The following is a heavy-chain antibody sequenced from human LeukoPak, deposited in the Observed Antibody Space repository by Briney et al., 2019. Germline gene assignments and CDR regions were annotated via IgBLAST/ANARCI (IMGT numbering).Heavy chain of an antibody. V-gene: IGHV3-23*01. CDR1: GFTFSSYA. Sequence: GGSLRLSCAASGFTFSSYAMSWVRQAPGKGLEWVSAISGSGGSTYYADSVKGRFTISRDNSKNTLYLQMNSLRAEDTAVYYCAKEPFKYYYDSSGPHYWGQGTLVTVSS. D-gene: IGHD3-22*01. J-gene: IGHJ4*02. CDR3: AKEPFKYYYDSSGPHY. CDR2: ISGSGGST.